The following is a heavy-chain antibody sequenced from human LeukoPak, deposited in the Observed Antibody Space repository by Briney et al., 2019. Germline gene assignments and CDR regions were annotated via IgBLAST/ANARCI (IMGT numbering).Heavy chain of an antibody. D-gene: IGHD4/OR15-4a*01. CDR2: IYSDNT. J-gene: IGHJ6*04. V-gene: IGHV3-53*01. CDR3: ARRVGAYSHPYDY. CDR1: GFTVSSNS. Sequence: GGSLRLSCTVSGFTVSSNSMSWVRQAPGKGLEWVSFIYSDNTHYSYSVKGRFTISRDNSKNTLYLKMNSLRAEDTAVYYCARRVGAYSHPYDYWGKGTTVTVSS.